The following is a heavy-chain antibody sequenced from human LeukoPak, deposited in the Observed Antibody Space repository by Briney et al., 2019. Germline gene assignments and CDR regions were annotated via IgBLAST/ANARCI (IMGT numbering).Heavy chain of an antibody. CDR1: GFTFSSYA. CDR2: ISWNSGSI. D-gene: IGHD2-2*01. V-gene: IGHV3-9*03. J-gene: IGHJ1*01. CDR3: AKSGCSSTSCYLQH. Sequence: GGSLRLSCAASGFTFSSYAMSWVRQAPGKGLEWVSGISWNSGSIGYADSVKGRFTISRDNAKNSLYLQMNSLRAEDMALYYCAKSGCSSTSCYLQHWGQGTLVTVSS.